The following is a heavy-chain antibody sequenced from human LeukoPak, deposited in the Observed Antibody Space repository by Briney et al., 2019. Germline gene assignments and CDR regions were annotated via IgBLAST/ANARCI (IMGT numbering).Heavy chain of an antibody. CDR1: GYTFTSYG. V-gene: IGHV1-18*01. Sequence: ASVKVSCKASGYTFTSYGISWVRQAPGQGLEWMGWISADNGNINYAQKFQGRVTMTTDTPTSTAYMELRSLRSEDTAVYYCATPTTVTTPYWGQGTLVTVSS. D-gene: IGHD4-17*01. CDR2: ISADNGNI. J-gene: IGHJ4*02. CDR3: ATPTTVTTPY.